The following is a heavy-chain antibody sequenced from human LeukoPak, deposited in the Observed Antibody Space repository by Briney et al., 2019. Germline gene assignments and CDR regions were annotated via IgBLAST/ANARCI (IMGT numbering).Heavy chain of an antibody. CDR2: ISGSGGST. Sequence: GGSLRLSCAASGFTFSSYAMSWARQAPGKGLEWVSAISGSGGSTYYADSVKGRFTTSRDNSNNTLYLQMNSLRAEDTAVYYCARDTESYFDYGGQGTLVTVSS. CDR3: ARDTESYFDY. CDR1: GFTFSSYA. J-gene: IGHJ4*02. D-gene: IGHD1-14*01. V-gene: IGHV3-23*01.